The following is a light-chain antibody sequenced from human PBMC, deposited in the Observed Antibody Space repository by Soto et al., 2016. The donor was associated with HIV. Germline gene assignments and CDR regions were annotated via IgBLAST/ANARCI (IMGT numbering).Light chain of an antibody. CDR3: HVWESSTNPVV. J-gene: IGLJ2*01. CDR1: DIGSKS. V-gene: IGLV3-21*01. Sequence: SYELAQPPSVSVAPGKTARITCGGDDIGSKSVHWYQQKPGQAPVLVLYDDTDRPSGIPQRFSGSNSGDTATLTTSGVEAGDEAGYYCHVWESSTNPVVFGGGTKLTVL. CDR2: DDT.